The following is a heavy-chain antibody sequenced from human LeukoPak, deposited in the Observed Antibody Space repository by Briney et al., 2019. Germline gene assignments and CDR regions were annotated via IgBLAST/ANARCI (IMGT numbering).Heavy chain of an antibody. CDR1: GFTFSDYG. J-gene: IGHJ4*02. V-gene: IGHV3-23*01. CDR3: AKHHDSSGYYYFDY. Sequence: GGSLRLSCAAAGFTFSDYGMNWVRQAPGKGLEWVSGISGSGISTYYADSVKGRFTISRDNSKNTLYLQMNSLRAEDTAVYYCAKHHDSSGYYYFDYWGQGTLVTVSS. D-gene: IGHD3-22*01. CDR2: ISGSGIST.